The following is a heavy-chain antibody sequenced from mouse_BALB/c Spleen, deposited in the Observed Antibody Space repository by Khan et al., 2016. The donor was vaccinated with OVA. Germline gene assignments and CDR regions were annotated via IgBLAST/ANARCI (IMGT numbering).Heavy chain of an antibody. CDR2: IDPENGDT. D-gene: IGHD2-13*01. CDR3: NADGDGVGCGD. J-gene: IGHJ3*01. CDR1: GFNIKDYY. V-gene: IGHV14-4*02. Sequence: VQLQQAGAELVRSGASVKLSCTASGFNIKDYYMHWVKQRPEQGLEWIGWIDPENGDTEYAPNFQGKATMTADTSSNTAYLQLSSLPSEDTAVYDCNADGDGVGCGDGGQGTLVTVSA.